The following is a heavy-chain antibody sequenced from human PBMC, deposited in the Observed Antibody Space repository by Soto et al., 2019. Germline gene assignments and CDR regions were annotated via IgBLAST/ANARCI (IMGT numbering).Heavy chain of an antibody. Sequence: EVKLVESGGGLVKPGGSLRLSCAASGFTFSSYSMNWVRQAPGKGLEWVSSISSSSSYIYYADSVKGRFTISRDDAKNPLYLQMNSLRAEDTAVYYCARSYSSSWYGDAFDIWGQGTMVTVSS. CDR1: GFTFSSYS. J-gene: IGHJ3*02. CDR2: ISSSSSYI. D-gene: IGHD6-13*01. V-gene: IGHV3-21*01. CDR3: ARSYSSSWYGDAFDI.